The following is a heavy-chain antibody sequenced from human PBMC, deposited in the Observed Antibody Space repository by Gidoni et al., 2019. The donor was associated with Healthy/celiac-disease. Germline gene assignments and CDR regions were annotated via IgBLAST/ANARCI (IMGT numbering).Heavy chain of an antibody. V-gene: IGHV3-23*01. CDR1: GFTFSSYA. Sequence: EVQLLESGGGLVQPGGSLRLSCAASGFTFSSYAMSWVRQSPGKGLEWVSAISGSGGSTYYADSVKGRFTISRDNSKNTLYLQMNSLRAEDTAVYYCAKVIQADLGAFDIWGQGAMVTVSS. J-gene: IGHJ3*02. D-gene: IGHD2-15*01. CDR3: AKVIQADLGAFDI. CDR2: ISGSGGST.